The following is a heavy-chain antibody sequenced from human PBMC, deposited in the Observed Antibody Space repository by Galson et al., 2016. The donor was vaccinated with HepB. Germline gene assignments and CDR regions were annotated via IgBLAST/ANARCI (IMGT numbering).Heavy chain of an antibody. V-gene: IGHV3-23*01. D-gene: IGHD6-13*01. CDR3: ARYSNSWAPFDY. Sequence: SLRLSCAASGFTFSNYAMTWVRQAPGKGLEWVSGISGSGANTHYANAVKGRFTISRDNSNNTLYLQENSLRAEDTALYFCARYSNSWAPFDYWGQGRLVTVSS. J-gene: IGHJ4*02. CDR2: ISGSGANT. CDR1: GFTFSNYA.